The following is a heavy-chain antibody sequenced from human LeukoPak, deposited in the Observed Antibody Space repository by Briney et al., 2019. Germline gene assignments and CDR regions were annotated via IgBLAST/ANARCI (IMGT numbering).Heavy chain of an antibody. CDR1: GFTFSSYW. CDR2: INQDGSEK. CDR3: ASSYYDFWSGYLFYIDY. J-gene: IGHJ4*02. V-gene: IGHV3-7*01. D-gene: IGHD3-3*01. Sequence: AGTLRLSCAASGFTFSSYWMSWIRQAPGKGLEWVASINQDGSEKYNVDSVKGRFTISSDNAKNSLYLQMNSLRAEDTAVYYCASSYYDFWSGYLFYIDYWGQGTLVTVSS.